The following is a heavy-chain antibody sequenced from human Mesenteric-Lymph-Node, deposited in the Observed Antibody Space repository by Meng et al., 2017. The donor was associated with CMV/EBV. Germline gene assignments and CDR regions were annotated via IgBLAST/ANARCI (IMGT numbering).Heavy chain of an antibody. CDR3: ATGRVLDY. V-gene: IGHV3-30*04. Sequence: GGSLRLSCAASGFTFSTYAMHWVRQTPGKGLEWLAVISYDGSNKYYADSVKGRLTISRDNSKNTLSLQMNSLRAEDTAVYYCATGRVLDYWGQGTLVTVSS. J-gene: IGHJ4*02. D-gene: IGHD2-8*02. CDR1: GFTFSTYA. CDR2: ISYDGSNK.